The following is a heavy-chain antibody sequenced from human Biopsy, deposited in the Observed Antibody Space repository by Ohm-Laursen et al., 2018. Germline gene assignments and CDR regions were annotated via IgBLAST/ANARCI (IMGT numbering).Heavy chain of an antibody. CDR3: VKDTNWNYVWDRPGATKGMDV. V-gene: IGHV3-9*01. D-gene: IGHD1-7*01. CDR2: IDWNSSNI. Sequence: SLRLSCAAPGFSFDDFAMHWVRQSPGKGLEWVAGIDWNSSNINYGDSVKGRFSVSRDNAKNSLYLQMNSLRGEDTALYYCVKDTNWNYVWDRPGATKGMDVWGQGTTVTVSS. J-gene: IGHJ6*02. CDR1: GFSFDDFA.